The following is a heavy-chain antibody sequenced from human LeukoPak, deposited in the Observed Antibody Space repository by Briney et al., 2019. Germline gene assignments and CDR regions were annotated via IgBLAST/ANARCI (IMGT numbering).Heavy chain of an antibody. D-gene: IGHD6-19*01. Sequence: GESLKISCKGSGYNFTSHWIGWVRQMPGKGLEWMGIIYPGDSDSRQSPSLRGQVTISADKSINTAYLQWNSLKASDTAMYYCARPRLDGWSSPYAFDIWGQGTMVTVSS. V-gene: IGHV5-51*01. CDR2: IYPGDSDS. J-gene: IGHJ3*02. CDR3: ARPRLDGWSSPYAFDI. CDR1: GYNFTSHW.